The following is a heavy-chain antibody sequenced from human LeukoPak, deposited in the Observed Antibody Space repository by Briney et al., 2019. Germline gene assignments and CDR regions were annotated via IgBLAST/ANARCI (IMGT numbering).Heavy chain of an antibody. D-gene: IGHD1-26*01. CDR3: ARTSRRGATFDY. CDR1: GFTFSSYW. J-gene: IGHJ4*02. CDR2: INSAVSST. Sequence: GGSLTLSCAASGFTFSSYWMHWVRQAPGKGLVCVVRINSAVSSTSYAESVKCRFTSYRDNAKNTLYLQMNSLRAEDTDVYFCARTSRRGATFDYWGQGTLVTVSS. V-gene: IGHV3-74*01.